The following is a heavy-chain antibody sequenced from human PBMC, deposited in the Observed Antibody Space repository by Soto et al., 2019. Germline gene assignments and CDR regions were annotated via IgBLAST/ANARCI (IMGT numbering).Heavy chain of an antibody. CDR3: ARYRSLDY. J-gene: IGHJ4*02. V-gene: IGHV3-7*03. D-gene: IGHD3-16*02. CDR2: IKEDGSEK. Sequence: GSLRLSCADSGFILRNYWMSWVRQAPGMGLQWVASIKEDGSEKYYVDPVKGRFTISRENAKNSLYLQMNSLRAEDTAVYYCARYRSLDYWGQGTPVTVSS. CDR1: GFILRNYW.